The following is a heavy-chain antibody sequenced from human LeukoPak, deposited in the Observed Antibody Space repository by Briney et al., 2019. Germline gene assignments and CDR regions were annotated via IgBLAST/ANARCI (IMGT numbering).Heavy chain of an antibody. D-gene: IGHD1-1*01. CDR3: ARVRGQLWLPDY. CDR2: MYHGGSA. J-gene: IGHJ4*02. CDR1: SDSISRYY. V-gene: IGHV4-59*01. Sequence: SETLSLTCSVSSDSISRYYWSWSRQSPGKALEWIGYMYHGGSAHYSPSLRSRVTISIDRSRNQISLKVASVTTADTAVYFCARVRGQLWLPDYWGQGTQVIVSS.